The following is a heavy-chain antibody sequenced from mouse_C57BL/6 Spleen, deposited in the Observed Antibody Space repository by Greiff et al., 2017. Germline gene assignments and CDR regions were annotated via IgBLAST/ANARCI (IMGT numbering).Heavy chain of an antibody. CDR1: GYTFIGYW. Sequence: VQLQQPGAELMKPGASVKLSCKATGYTFIGYWIAWVKQRPGHGLEWIGELLPGSGSTNYNEKFKGKATLTADTSSNTAYMQLSSLTTEESAIYYGARRLSTGSWFAYWGQGTLVTVSA. CDR2: LLPGSGST. D-gene: IGHD2-2*01. J-gene: IGHJ3*01. CDR3: ARRLSTGSWFAY. V-gene: IGHV1-9*01.